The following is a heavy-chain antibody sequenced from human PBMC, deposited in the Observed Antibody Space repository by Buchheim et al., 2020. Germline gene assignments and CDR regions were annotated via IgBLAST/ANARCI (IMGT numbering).Heavy chain of an antibody. CDR1: GFTFSSYG. Sequence: QVQLVQSGGGVVQPGRSLRLSCAASGFTFSSYGMHWVRQAPGKGLEWVAVISYDGSNKNYGDSVKGRFTISRDNSKNTLSLQMNSLRAEDTAVYYCAKDHIVVAGSGAFDIWGQGT. J-gene: IGHJ3*02. V-gene: IGHV3-30*18. D-gene: IGHD6-19*01. CDR3: AKDHIVVAGSGAFDI. CDR2: ISYDGSNK.